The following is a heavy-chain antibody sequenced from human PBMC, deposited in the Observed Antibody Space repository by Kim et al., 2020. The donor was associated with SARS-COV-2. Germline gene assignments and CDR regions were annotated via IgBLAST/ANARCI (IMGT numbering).Heavy chain of an antibody. Sequence: DTANKYSADSVKGRFTISRDNSRNTLYLQMDYLRTEDTAVYYCTGGIYHDWGQGTLVTVSS. V-gene: IGHV3-30*01. D-gene: IGHD2-8*02. J-gene: IGHJ4*02. CDR3: TGGIYHD. CDR2: DTANK.